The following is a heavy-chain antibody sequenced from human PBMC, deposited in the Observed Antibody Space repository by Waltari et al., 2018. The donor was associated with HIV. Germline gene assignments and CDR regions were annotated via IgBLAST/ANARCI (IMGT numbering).Heavy chain of an antibody. V-gene: IGHV1-18*01. CDR1: GYIFITYG. CDR2: ISVYNDNT. CDR3: ARAKHYYDSSGYYPDF. Sequence: QVQLVQSGAEVKKPGASVKVSCKASGYIFITYGISWVRQAPGQGLEWMGWISVYNDNTNYAQKFQRRVAMTTDTSTSTAYMELTSLRDDDTAVYYCARAKHYYDSSGYYPDFWGQGSLVTVSS. J-gene: IGHJ4*02. D-gene: IGHD3-22*01.